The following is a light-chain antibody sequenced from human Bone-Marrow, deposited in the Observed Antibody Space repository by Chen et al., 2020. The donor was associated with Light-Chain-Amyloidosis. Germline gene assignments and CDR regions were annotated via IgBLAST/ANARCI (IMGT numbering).Light chain of an antibody. CDR3: QVWDRSSDRPV. CDR2: DDS. J-gene: IGLJ3*02. CDR1: NIGSTS. Sequence: SYVLTQPSSVSVAPGQTATIARGGNNIGSTSVHWYQQTPGQAPLLGVYDDSDRPSGIPERLSGSNPGNGGTLTISRVEAGDEADYYCQVWDRSSDRPVFGGGTKLTVL. V-gene: IGLV3-21*02.